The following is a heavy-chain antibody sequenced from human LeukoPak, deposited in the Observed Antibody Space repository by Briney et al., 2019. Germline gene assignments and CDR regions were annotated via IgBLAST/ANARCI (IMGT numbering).Heavy chain of an antibody. CDR1: GFTFSSYA. Sequence: PGGSLRLSCAAPGFTFSSYAMSWVRQAPGKGLEWVSAISGSGGSTYYADSVKGRFTISRDNSKNTLYLQMNSLRGEDTAVYYCAKDLNQLPQHVSLDYWGQGTLVTVSS. CDR3: AKDLNQLPQHVSLDY. V-gene: IGHV3-23*01. J-gene: IGHJ4*02. D-gene: IGHD1-14*01. CDR2: ISGSGGST.